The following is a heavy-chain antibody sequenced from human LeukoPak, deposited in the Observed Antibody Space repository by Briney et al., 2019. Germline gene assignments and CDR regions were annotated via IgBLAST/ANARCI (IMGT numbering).Heavy chain of an antibody. V-gene: IGHV3-53*01. Sequence: GGSLRLSCAASGFTFSNYMNWVRQAPGKGLEWVSVIYSGGSTYYADSVKGRFTISRDNSKNTLYLQMNSLRAEDTAVYYCARGPGSYWYFDLWGRGTLVTVSS. CDR2: IYSGGST. CDR1: GFTFSNY. D-gene: IGHD1-14*01. J-gene: IGHJ2*01. CDR3: ARGPGSYWYFDL.